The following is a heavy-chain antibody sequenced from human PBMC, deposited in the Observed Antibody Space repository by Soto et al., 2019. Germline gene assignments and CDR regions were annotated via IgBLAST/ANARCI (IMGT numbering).Heavy chain of an antibody. CDR3: ARCSGSGYYWWSPDGMDV. D-gene: IGHD3-3*01. CDR1: GGSVSSGSYY. CDR2: IYYSGST. J-gene: IGHJ6*02. Sequence: QVQLQESGPGLVKPSETLSLTCTVSGGSVSSGSYYWSWIRQPPGKGLEWIGYIYYSGSTNYNPSLKSRVTISVDTSKNQCSLKLSSVTAADTAVYYCARCSGSGYYWWSPDGMDVWGQGTTVTVSS. V-gene: IGHV4-61*01.